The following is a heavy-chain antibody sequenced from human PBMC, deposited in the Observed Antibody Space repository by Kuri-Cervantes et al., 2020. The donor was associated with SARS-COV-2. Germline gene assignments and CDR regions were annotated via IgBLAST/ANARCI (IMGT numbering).Heavy chain of an antibody. CDR1: GFTFGDYA. D-gene: IGHD3-3*01. CDR2: IRSKAYGGTT. V-gene: IGHV3-49*04. J-gene: IGHJ4*02. CDR3: TSNDFWSGYPIF. Sequence: GESLKISCTASGFTFGDYAMSWVRQAPGKGLEWVGFIRSKAYGGTTEYAASVKGRFTISRDDSKSIAYLQMNSLKTEDTAVYYCTSNDFWSGYPIFWGQGTLVTVSS.